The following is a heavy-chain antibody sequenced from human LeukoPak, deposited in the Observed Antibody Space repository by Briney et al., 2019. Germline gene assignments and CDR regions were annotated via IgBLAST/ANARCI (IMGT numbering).Heavy chain of an antibody. CDR1: GFSFSSYA. CDR3: AKKRYEQWLDGR. CDR2: ISGSGGST. D-gene: IGHD6-19*01. J-gene: IGHJ4*02. Sequence: QAGGSLRLSCAASGFSFSSYAMHWVRQAPGKGLEWVSAISGSGGSTYYADSVKGRFTISRDNSKNTLYLQMNSLRAEDTAVYYCAKKRYEQWLDGRWGQGTLVTVSS. V-gene: IGHV3-23*01.